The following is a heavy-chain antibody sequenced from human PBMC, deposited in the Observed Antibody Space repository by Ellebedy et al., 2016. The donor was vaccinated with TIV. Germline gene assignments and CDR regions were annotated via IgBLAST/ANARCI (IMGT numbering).Heavy chain of an antibody. CDR1: GGSISGPSYY. D-gene: IGHD1-26*01. CDR2: IYYSGST. J-gene: IGHJ4*02. Sequence: MPSETLSLTCTVSGGSISGPSYYLGWVRQPPGKGLEWIGSIYYSGSTYYNPSLKSRVTISVDTSKNQFSLKLSSVTAADTAAYYCARPPIVGGTVAFDYWGQGILVTVSS. CDR3: ARPPIVGGTVAFDY. V-gene: IGHV4-39*01.